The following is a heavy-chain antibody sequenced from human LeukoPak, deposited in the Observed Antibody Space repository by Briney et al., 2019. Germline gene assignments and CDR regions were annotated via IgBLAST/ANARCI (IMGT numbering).Heavy chain of an antibody. CDR1: GYTFTSYD. CDR3: ASMVRGPNHFDY. D-gene: IGHD3-10*01. CDR2: MNPNSGNT. J-gene: IGHJ4*02. Sequence: KPGASVKVSCKASGYTFTSYDINWVRQATGQGLEWMGWMNPNSGNTGYAQKFQGRVTMTRNTAISTGYMELSSLRSEDTAVYYCASMVRGPNHFDYWGQGTLVTVSS. V-gene: IGHV1-8*01.